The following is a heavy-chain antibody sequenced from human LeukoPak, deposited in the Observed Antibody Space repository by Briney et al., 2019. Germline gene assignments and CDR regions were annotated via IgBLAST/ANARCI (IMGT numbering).Heavy chain of an antibody. CDR1: GYTFTYHY. CDR2: ITPFNGNT. D-gene: IGHD4-11*01. CDR3: ARSSDYSNYVFAY. Sequence: SVKVSCKASGYTFTYHYLHWVRQAPGQALEWMGWITPFNGNTNYAQKFQDRVTITRDRSMSTVYMELSSLRSEDTAMYYCARSSDYSNYVFAYWGQGTLVTVSS. V-gene: IGHV1-45*02. J-gene: IGHJ4*02.